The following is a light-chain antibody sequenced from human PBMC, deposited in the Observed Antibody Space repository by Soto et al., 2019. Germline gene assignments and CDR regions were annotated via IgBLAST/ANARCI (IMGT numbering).Light chain of an antibody. Sequence: QSVLTQPASVSGSPGQSITISCNGTSNDVGGYKYVSWYQQHPGKAPKLMIYEVTNRPSGVSARFSGSKSGNTASLTITGLQAEDEADYYCQSYDSSLSAHVVFGGGTQLTVL. CDR1: SNDVGGYKY. V-gene: IGLV2-14*01. J-gene: IGLJ2*01. CDR3: QSYDSSLSAHVV. CDR2: EVT.